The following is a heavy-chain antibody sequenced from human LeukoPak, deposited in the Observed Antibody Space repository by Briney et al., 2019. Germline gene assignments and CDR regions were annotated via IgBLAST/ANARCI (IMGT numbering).Heavy chain of an antibody. Sequence: GESLKISCKGSGYSLTSYWIGWVRQMPGKGLEWMGIIYPGDSDTRYSPSFQGQVTISADKSISTAYLQWSSLKASDTAMYYCASNFYYYDSSGYLPFYWGQGTLVTVSS. J-gene: IGHJ4*02. D-gene: IGHD3-22*01. V-gene: IGHV5-51*01. CDR2: IYPGDSDT. CDR1: GYSLTSYW. CDR3: ASNFYYYDSSGYLPFY.